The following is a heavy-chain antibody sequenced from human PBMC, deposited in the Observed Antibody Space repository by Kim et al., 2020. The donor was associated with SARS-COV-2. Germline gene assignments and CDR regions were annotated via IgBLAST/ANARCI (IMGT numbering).Heavy chain of an antibody. CDR3: ARVVLGGYRYIDS. CDR2: INTDTGSP. D-gene: IGHD3-16*02. Sequence: ASVKVSCKASGYTFTNHAINWVRQAPGRGLEWMGWINTDTGSPTYAPDFTGRFVFSLDTSVSTAYLQIRSLEAEDTALYYCARVVLGGYRYIDSSGQGTL. J-gene: IGHJ4*02. CDR1: GYTFTNHA. V-gene: IGHV7-4-1*02.